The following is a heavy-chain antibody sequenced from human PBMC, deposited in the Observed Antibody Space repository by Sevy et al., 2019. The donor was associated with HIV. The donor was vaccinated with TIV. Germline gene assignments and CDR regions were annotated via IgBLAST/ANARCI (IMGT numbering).Heavy chain of an antibody. V-gene: IGHV1-24*01. D-gene: IGHD3-22*01. CDR3: ATDLMIVVAPSWD. Sequence: ASVKVSCKVSGYTLTELSMHWVRQAPGKGLEWMGGFDPEDGETIYAQKFQGRVTMTEDTSTDTAYMEMSSLRSEDTAVYYCATDLMIVVAPSWDWGQGTLVTVSS. J-gene: IGHJ4*02. CDR1: GYTLTELS. CDR2: FDPEDGET.